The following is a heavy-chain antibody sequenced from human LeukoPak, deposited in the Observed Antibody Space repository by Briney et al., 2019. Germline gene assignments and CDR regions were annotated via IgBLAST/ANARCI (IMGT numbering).Heavy chain of an antibody. CDR2: IYYSGST. V-gene: IGHV4-59*06. CDR1: GGSISGYY. D-gene: IGHD3-22*01. CDR3: ARAGGYYASYFDY. Sequence: SETLSLTCTVSGGSISGYYWSWIRQHPGKGLEWIGYIYYSGSTYYNPSLKSRVTISVDTSKNQFSLKLSSVTAAETAVYYCARAGGYYASYFDYWGQGTLVTVSS. J-gene: IGHJ4*02.